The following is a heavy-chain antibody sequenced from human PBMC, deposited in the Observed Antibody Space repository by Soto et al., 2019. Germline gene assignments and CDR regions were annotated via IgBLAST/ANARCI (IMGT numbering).Heavy chain of an antibody. CDR1: GFTFSTYW. D-gene: IGHD3-9*01. J-gene: IGHJ4*02. CDR3: ATLLRYLDKVSYFDY. V-gene: IGHV3-7*05. Sequence: GGSLRLSCVASGFTFSTYWMSWVRQAPGKGLEWVANIKRDGSEKNYVDSVKGRFTISRDNAKNSLYLQMNSLRAEDTAVYYCATLLRYLDKVSYFDYWGQAPLVTVSS. CDR2: IKRDGSEK.